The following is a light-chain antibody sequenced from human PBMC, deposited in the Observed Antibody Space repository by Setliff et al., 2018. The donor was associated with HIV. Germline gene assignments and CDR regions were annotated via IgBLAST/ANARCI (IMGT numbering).Light chain of an antibody. CDR3: SSYTTTSTPYV. CDR2: EVS. V-gene: IGLV2-14*01. J-gene: IGLJ1*01. Sequence: QSVLTQPASVSGSPGQSITISCTGTSSDVGRYNYVSWYQQHPGKAPKLLIYEVSNRPSGVSNRFSGSKSGNTASLTISGLQADDEADYYCSSYTTTSTPYVFGTGTKVTV. CDR1: SSDVGRYNY.